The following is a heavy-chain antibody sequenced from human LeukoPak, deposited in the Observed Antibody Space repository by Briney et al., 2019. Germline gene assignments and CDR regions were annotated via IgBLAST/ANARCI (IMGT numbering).Heavy chain of an antibody. J-gene: IGHJ4*02. V-gene: IGHV3-23*01. CDR2: ISGSGGST. D-gene: IGHD6-6*01. CDR1: GFTFSSYA. Sequence: PGGSLRLSCAASGFTFSSYAMSWVRQAPGKGLEWVSAISGSGGSTYYADSVKGRFTISRDNSENTLYLQMNSLRAEDTAVYYCAKVGAARPFSYFDYWGQGTLVTVSS. CDR3: AKVGAARPFSYFDY.